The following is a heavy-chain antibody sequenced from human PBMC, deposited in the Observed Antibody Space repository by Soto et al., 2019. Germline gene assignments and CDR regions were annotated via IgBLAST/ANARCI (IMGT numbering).Heavy chain of an antibody. V-gene: IGHV3-30*18. CDR1: GFTFSSYG. J-gene: IGHJ6*03. Sequence: GGSLRLSCAASGFTFSSYGMHWVRQAPGKGLEWVAIISDNGFNKYYADSVKGRFTISGDKSKSTLFLQMNSLRADDTGVYYCAKALRPSLNFFYYMDVWGRGTSVTVSS. CDR2: ISDNGFNK. CDR3: AKALRPSLNFFYYMDV. D-gene: IGHD2-2*01.